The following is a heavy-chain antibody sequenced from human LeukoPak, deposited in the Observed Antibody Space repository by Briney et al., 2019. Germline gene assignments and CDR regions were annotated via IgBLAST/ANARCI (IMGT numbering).Heavy chain of an antibody. CDR3: ARELVTMVRGVIGWFDP. J-gene: IGHJ5*02. CDR1: GGSISSYY. Sequence: PSETLSLTCTVSGGSISSYYWSWIRQPPGKGLEWIGYIYYSGSTNYNPSLKSRVTISVDTSKNQFSLKLSSVTAADTAVYYCARELVTMVRGVIGWFDPWGQGTLVTVSS. V-gene: IGHV4-59*01. CDR2: IYYSGST. D-gene: IGHD3-10*01.